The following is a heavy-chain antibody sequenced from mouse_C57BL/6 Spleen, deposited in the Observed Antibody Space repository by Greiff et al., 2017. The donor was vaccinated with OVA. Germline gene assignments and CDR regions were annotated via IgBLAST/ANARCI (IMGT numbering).Heavy chain of an antibody. CDR2: IRSKSNNYAT. Sequence: EVMLVESGGGLVQPKGSLKLSCAASGFSFNTYAMNWVRQAPGKGLEWVARIRSKSNNYATYYADSVKDRFTISRDDSESMLYLQMNNLKTEDTAMYYCVRRGVVEGYYAMDYWGQGTSVTVSS. V-gene: IGHV10-1*01. D-gene: IGHD1-1*01. CDR1: GFSFNTYA. CDR3: VRRGVVEGYYAMDY. J-gene: IGHJ4*01.